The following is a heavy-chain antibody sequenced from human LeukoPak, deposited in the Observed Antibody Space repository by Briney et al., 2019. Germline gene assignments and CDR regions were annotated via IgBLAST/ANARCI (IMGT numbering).Heavy chain of an antibody. Sequence: SGGSLRLSCAASGFTFSNAWMSWVRQAPGKGLEWVGRIKSKTDGGTTDYAAPVKGRFTISRDDSKNTLYLQMNSLKTEDTAAYYCTTEGAVAAHDYWGQGTLVTVSS. CDR1: GFTFSNAW. D-gene: IGHD6-19*01. J-gene: IGHJ4*02. CDR2: IKSKTDGGTT. CDR3: TTEGAVAAHDY. V-gene: IGHV3-15*01.